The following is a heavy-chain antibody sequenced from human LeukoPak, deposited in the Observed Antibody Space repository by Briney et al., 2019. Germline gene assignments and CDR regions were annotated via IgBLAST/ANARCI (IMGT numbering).Heavy chain of an antibody. CDR3: TTLTQWLALSVIDY. CDR1: GFTFSNAW. J-gene: IGHJ4*02. V-gene: IGHV3-15*01. Sequence: GGSLRLSCAASGFTFSNAWMSWVRQAPGKGLEWVGRIKSKTDGGTTDYAAPVKGRFTISRDDSKNTLYLQMNSLKTEDTAVYYCTTLTQWLALSVIDYWGQGTLVTVSS. CDR2: IKSKTDGGTT. D-gene: IGHD6-19*01.